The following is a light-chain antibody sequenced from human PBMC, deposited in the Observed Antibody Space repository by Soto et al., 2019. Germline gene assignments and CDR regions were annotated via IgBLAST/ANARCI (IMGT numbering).Light chain of an antibody. CDR3: QQSNNWPGT. CDR2: GAS. Sequence: EIVLTQSPGTPSVSPGERATLSCRASQSVSSKLAWYQQKPGQAPRLLFYGASTGATGIPARFSGSGSETEFTLSISSLQSEDFAVYYCQQSNNWPGTFGQGTKV. V-gene: IGKV3-15*01. J-gene: IGKJ1*01. CDR1: QSVSSK.